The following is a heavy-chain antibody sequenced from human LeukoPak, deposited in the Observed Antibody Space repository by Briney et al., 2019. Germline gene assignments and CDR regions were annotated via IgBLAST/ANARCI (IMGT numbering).Heavy chain of an antibody. V-gene: IGHV1-46*01. CDR2: INPTGGST. CDR1: GYTFTGYY. J-gene: IGHJ5*02. D-gene: IGHD1-26*01. Sequence: GASVKVSCKASGYTFTGYYMHWVRQAPGQGLEWMGIINPTGGSTGYAQKFQGRVTMTRDMSTSTDYMELSSLRSEDTAIYYCARDNSVGDNAWWFDPWGQGTLVTVSS. CDR3: ARDNSVGDNAWWFDP.